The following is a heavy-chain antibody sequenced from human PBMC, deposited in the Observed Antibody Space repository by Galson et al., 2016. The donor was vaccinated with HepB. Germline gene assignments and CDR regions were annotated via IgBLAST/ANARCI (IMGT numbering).Heavy chain of an antibody. V-gene: IGHV3-53*01. CDR2: IYSGGRT. J-gene: IGHJ4*02. D-gene: IGHD4-23*01. CDR1: GFTVSSNY. Sequence: SLRLSCAASGFTVSSNYMSWVRQAPGKGLEWVSLIYSGGRTSYADSVKGRFTISRDTSKNTVYLQMNSLRADDTAVYYCAPGNPVVRGYWGQGTLVTVSS. CDR3: APGNPVVRGY.